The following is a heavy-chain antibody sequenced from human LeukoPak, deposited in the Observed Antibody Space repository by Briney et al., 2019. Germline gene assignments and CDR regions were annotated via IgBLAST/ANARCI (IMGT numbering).Heavy chain of an antibody. CDR1: GXSISSSSYF. CDR3: AREEKNIVVLPTAIKKDY. V-gene: IGHV4-39*02. CDR2: IYYSGST. D-gene: IGHD2-2*01. J-gene: IGHJ4*02. Sequence: SETLSLTCTVSGXSISSSSYFWGWIRQPPGKGLEWIGSIYYSGSTYYNPSLKSRVTMSVDTSKNQFSLKLTSVTAADTAVYYCAREEKNIVVLPTAIKKDYWGQGTLVTVSS.